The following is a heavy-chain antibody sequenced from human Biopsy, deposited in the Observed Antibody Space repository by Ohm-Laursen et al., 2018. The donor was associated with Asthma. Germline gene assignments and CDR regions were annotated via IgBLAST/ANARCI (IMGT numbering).Heavy chain of an antibody. V-gene: IGHV1-69*13. Sequence: GASVPVSCKSLGGTFNTYVIGWVRQAPGPGLEWMGGINSVFGTTTYPQKFQDRVTITADDSTSTVYMELSSLRSEDTAVYYCARKAGSCISRTCYSLDFWGQGTLVTVSS. J-gene: IGHJ4*02. CDR2: INSVFGTT. D-gene: IGHD2-2*01. CDR1: GGTFNTYV. CDR3: ARKAGSCISRTCYSLDF.